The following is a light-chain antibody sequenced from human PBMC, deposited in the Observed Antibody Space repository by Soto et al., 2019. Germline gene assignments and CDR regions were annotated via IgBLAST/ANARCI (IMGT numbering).Light chain of an antibody. CDR3: SSYTISSTTV. Sequence: QSALTKPASVSGSPGQSLTISCTGTSSDIGGYDFVSWYRQQPGKAPKLLIYEVSHRPSGVSSRFSASKSGNTASLTISGLPAEDEGDYYCSSYTISSTTVFGTGTKLTVL. J-gene: IGLJ1*01. CDR1: SSDIGGYDF. CDR2: EVS. V-gene: IGLV2-14*01.